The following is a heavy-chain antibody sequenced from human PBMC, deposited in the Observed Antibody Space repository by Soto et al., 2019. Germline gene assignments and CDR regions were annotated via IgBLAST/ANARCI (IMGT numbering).Heavy chain of an antibody. J-gene: IGHJ4*02. Sequence: EVQLVESGGGLVRPGGSLRLSCAASGFTFDSYDMHWVRQAAGKPLEWVSSIGTVGDTYYQDSVKGRFTFSRDNGKSSLSHQMNSLRVEDTAIYFCARGAPTGSFLFDYWGQGILVAVSS. CDR3: ARGAPTGSFLFDY. D-gene: IGHD1-26*01. V-gene: IGHV3-13*01. CDR1: GFTFDSYD. CDR2: IGTVGDT.